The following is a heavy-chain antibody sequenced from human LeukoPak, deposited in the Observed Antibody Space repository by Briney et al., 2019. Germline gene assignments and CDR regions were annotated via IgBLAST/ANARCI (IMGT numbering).Heavy chain of an antibody. CDR2: IYHSGGA. D-gene: IGHD2-21*02. V-gene: IGHV4-4*09. Sequence: SETLSLTCSVSGGSISGYYWSWIRQPPGKGLEWIGYIYHSGGANYNPSLRSRVTMSVDTSKNQFSLKLGSVTAADTAVYYCARSYCGSDCSSGGGIVDYWGQGTLVTVSS. J-gene: IGHJ4*02. CDR3: ARSYCGSDCSSGGGIVDY. CDR1: GGSISGYY.